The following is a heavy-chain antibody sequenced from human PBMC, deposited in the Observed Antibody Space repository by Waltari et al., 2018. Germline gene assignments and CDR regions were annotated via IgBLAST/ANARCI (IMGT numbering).Heavy chain of an antibody. D-gene: IGHD2-21*02. Sequence: EVQLVQSGAEVKKPGESLKISCKGSGYSFTSYWIGWVRQMPGKGLEWMGIIYPGDSDTRYSPSVQGQVTSSADKSISTAYLQWSSLKASDTAMYYCARAYCGGDCYSVWFDPWGQGTLVTVSS. CDR1: GYSFTSYW. CDR2: IYPGDSDT. J-gene: IGHJ5*02. V-gene: IGHV5-51*01. CDR3: ARAYCGGDCYSVWFDP.